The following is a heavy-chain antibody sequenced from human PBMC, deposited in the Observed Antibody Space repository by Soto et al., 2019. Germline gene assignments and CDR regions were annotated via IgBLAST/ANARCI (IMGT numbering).Heavy chain of an antibody. CDR2: IIPILGIA. CDR1: GGTFSSYT. J-gene: IGHJ3*02. D-gene: IGHD2-21*02. Sequence: QVQLVQSGAEVKKPGSSVKVSCKASGGTFSSYTISWVRQAPGQGLEWMGRIIPILGIANYAQKFQGRATMTADKSTSTAYMELSSLRYEDTAVYYCARERGSVAVTAIGVSDIWGQGTMVTVSS. CDR3: ARERGSVAVTAIGVSDI. V-gene: IGHV1-69*08.